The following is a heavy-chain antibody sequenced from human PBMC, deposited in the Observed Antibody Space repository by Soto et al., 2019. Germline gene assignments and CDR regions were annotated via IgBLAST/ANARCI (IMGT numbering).Heavy chain of an antibody. CDR1: GYNFIAQN. V-gene: IGHV1-2*02. D-gene: IGHD1-7*01. CDR2: INRHSGGS. Sequence: VHLVQSGAEVKKPGASVKVSCMASGYNFIAQNIHWVRQAPGLGLEWMGKINRHSGGSDYAQEFQGRVTVTRDTSISTVYMELTSLKSDDTDVYYCARERHLNYPSDAFNLWGQGTMVIVSS. J-gene: IGHJ3*01. CDR3: ARERHLNYPSDAFNL.